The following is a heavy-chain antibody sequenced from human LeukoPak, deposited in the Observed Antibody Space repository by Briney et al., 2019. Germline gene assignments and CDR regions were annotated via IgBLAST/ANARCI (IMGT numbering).Heavy chain of an antibody. D-gene: IGHD2-2*01. J-gene: IGHJ6*02. Sequence: GGSLRLSCAASGFTFDDYAMHWVRQAPGKGLEWVSGISWNSGSIGYADSVKGRFTISRDNAKNSLYLQMNSLRAEDTALYYCAKDYCSSTSCYADYYYYGMDVWGQGTTVTVPS. CDR3: AKDYCSSTSCYADYYYYGMDV. V-gene: IGHV3-9*01. CDR1: GFTFDDYA. CDR2: ISWNSGSI.